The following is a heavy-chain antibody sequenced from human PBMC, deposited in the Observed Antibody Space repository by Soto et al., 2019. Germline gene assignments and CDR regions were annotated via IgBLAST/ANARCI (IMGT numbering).Heavy chain of an antibody. V-gene: IGHV4-34*01. J-gene: IGHJ5*02. Sequence: QVQLQQWGAGLLKPSETLSLPCAVYGGSFSGYYWSWIRQPPGKGLEWIGEINHSGSTKYHPSLHSRGTLSVDTSKNQFSLSLGAVTAADTAVYYGAGGPGQWLDVNWFDPWGQGTLVTVSS. D-gene: IGHD6-19*01. CDR3: AGGPGQWLDVNWFDP. CDR1: GGSFSGYY. CDR2: INHSGST.